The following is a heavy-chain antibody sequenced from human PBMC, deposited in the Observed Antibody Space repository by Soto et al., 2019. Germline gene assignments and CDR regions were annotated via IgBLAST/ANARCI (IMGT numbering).Heavy chain of an antibody. V-gene: IGHV3-21*01. CDR1: GFTSSSYS. CDR3: ARDGGYSSSWTPFDY. J-gene: IGHJ4*02. Sequence: EVQLVESGGGLVKPGGSLRLSCAASGFTSSSYSMNWVHQAPGKGLEWVSSISSSSSYIYYADSVKGRFTISRDNAKNSLYLQMNSLRAEDTAVYYCARDGGYSSSWTPFDYGGQGTLVTVSS. CDR2: ISSSSSYI. D-gene: IGHD6-13*01.